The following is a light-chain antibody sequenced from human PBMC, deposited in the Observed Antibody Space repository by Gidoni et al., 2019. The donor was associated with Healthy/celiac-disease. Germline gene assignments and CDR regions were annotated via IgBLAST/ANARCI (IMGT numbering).Light chain of an antibody. CDR1: QSVSSY. J-gene: IGKJ2*01. CDR3: QQRSNWPRGVT. V-gene: IGKV3-11*01. Sequence: EIVLTQSPATLSLSPGERATLSCRASQSVSSYLAWYQQKPGQAPRLLIYDASNRATGIPARFSGSGSGTDFTLTISSLGPEDFAVYYCQQRSNWPRGVTFGQXTKLEIK. CDR2: DAS.